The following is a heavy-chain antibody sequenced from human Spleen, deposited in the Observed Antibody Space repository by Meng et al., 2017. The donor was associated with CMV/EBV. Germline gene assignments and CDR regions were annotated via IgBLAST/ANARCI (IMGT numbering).Heavy chain of an antibody. CDR1: GFTFSSYA. CDR3: ARDGSDRQWLLEDYFDY. V-gene: IGHV3-7*01. J-gene: IGHJ4*02. D-gene: IGHD6-19*01. Sequence: SCAASGFTFSSYAMSWVRQAPGKGLEWVANIKKDGSATFYLDSVKGRFTVSRDNGKNSMYLEMNGLGVEDTAVYHCARDGSDRQWLLEDYFDYWGQGTLVTVSS. CDR2: IKKDGSAT.